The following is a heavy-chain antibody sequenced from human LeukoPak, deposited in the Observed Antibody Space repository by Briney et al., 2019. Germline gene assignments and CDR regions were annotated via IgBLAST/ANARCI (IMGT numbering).Heavy chain of an antibody. CDR2: NSAYNGNT. V-gene: IGHV1-18*01. CDR3: ARARYCSGGSCYRVWFDP. Sequence: ASVKVSCKASGYTFTSYGISWVRQAPGQGLEWMGWNSAYNGNTNYAQKLQGRVTMTTDTSTSTAYMELRSLRSDDTAVYYCARARYCSGGSCYRVWFDPWGQGTLVTVSS. CDR1: GYTFTSYG. D-gene: IGHD2-15*01. J-gene: IGHJ5*02.